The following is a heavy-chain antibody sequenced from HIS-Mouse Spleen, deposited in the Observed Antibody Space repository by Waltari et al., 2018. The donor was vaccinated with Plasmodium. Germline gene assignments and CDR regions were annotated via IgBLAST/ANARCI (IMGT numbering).Heavy chain of an antibody. V-gene: IGHV4-39*07. J-gene: IGHJ3*02. CDR1: GGPISSSSYS. D-gene: IGHD3-10*01. CDR3: ARHYGSGSYAFDI. Sequence: QLQLQESGPGRVKPSETLSLTCTVSGGPISSSSYSRGWIRQPPGKGLEWIGSIYYSGSTYYNPSLKSRVTISVDTSKNQFSLKLSSVTAADTAVYYCARHYGSGSYAFDIWGQGTMVTVSS. CDR2: IYYSGST.